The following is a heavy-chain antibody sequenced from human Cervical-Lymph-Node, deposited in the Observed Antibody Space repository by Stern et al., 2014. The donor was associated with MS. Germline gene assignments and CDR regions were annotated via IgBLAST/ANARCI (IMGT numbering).Heavy chain of an antibody. CDR2: IYPGASEP. CDR1: GYRFTNNW. CDR3: ARRGHGYMGIDY. V-gene: IGHV5-51*03. Sequence: EVQLLQPGAEVKKPGESLRISCEVSGYRFTNNWIGWVRQMPGKGLEWMGIIYPGASEPRYSPSFQGQVTILVDKSNTTTYLQWSSLKAPDTAIYYCARRGHGYMGIDYWGQGTLVTVSS. J-gene: IGHJ4*02. D-gene: IGHD1-1*01.